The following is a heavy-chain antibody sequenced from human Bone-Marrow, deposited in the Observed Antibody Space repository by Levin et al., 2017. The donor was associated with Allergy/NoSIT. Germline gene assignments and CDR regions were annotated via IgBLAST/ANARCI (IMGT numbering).Heavy chain of an antibody. CDR2: INAGNGNT. J-gene: IGHJ4*02. D-gene: IGHD1-26*01. CDR1: GYIFTNYG. Sequence: ASVKVSCKASGYIFTNYGIHWVRQAPGQRLEWMGWINAGNGNTEYSQRLQGRVAITRDPSASTAYMELTSLRSEDTAVYYCATTRKATRLDFWGQGTLVTVSS. V-gene: IGHV1-3*01. CDR3: ATTRKATRLDF.